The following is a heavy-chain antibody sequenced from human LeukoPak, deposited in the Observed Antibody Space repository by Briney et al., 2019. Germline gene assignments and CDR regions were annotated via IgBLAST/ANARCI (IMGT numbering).Heavy chain of an antibody. J-gene: IGHJ4*02. CDR2: ISSSGSTI. CDR1: GFTFSSYE. CDR3: ARDPVGRFRNFDY. Sequence: GGSLRLSCAASGFTFSSYEMNWVRHAPGKGLEWVSYISSSGSTIYSADSVKGRFTISRDNAKNSLYLQMNSLRAEDTAVYYCARDPVGRFRNFDYWGQGTLVTVSS. D-gene: IGHD1-26*01. V-gene: IGHV3-48*03.